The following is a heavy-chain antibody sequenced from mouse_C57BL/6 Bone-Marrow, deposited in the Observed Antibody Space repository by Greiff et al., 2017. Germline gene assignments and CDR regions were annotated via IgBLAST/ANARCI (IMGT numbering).Heavy chain of an antibody. Sequence: QVQLQQSDAELVKPGASVKISCKVSGYTFTDHTIHWMKQRPEQGLEWIGYIYPRDGSTKYNEKFKGKATLTADKSSSTAYMQLNSLTSEDSAVYFCARWDYYGSSYWYFDVWGTGTTVTVSS. D-gene: IGHD1-1*01. CDR1: GYTFTDHT. V-gene: IGHV1-78*01. J-gene: IGHJ1*03. CDR2: IYPRDGST. CDR3: ARWDYYGSSYWYFDV.